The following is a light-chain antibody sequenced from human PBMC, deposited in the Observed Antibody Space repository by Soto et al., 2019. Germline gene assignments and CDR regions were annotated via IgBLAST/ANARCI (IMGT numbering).Light chain of an antibody. V-gene: IGLV2-14*01. CDR1: SSDVGFYNY. J-gene: IGLJ1*01. CDR3: RSYTTSSTRV. CDR2: EVS. Sequence: QSALTKPASVSGSPGQSIAISCTGSSSDVGFYNYVSWYQQHPGEVPKLSIFEVSNRPSGVSNRFSGSKSGNTASLTISGLQAEDEAAYYCRSYTTSSTRVFGTGNKLTVL.